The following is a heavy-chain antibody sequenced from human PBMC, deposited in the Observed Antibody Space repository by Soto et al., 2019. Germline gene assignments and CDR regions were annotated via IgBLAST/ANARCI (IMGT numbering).Heavy chain of an antibody. CDR1: GGSFSGYY. Sequence: SETLSLTCAVYGGSFSGYYWGWIRQPPGKGLEWIGEISHRGITNYSPSLKSRVTISVDRSKNQFSLKLSSVTAADTAMYYCARGVGYCSGGKCNSPGCYFDYWGHGIQGTVSS. CDR2: ISHRGIT. CDR3: ARGVGYCSGGKCNSPGCYFDY. J-gene: IGHJ4*01. V-gene: IGHV4-34*01. D-gene: IGHD2-15*01.